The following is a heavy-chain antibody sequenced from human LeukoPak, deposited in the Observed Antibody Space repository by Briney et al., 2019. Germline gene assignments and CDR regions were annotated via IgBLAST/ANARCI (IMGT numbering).Heavy chain of an antibody. CDR1: GYTFTSHY. J-gene: IGHJ4*02. Sequence: ASVKVSCKASGYTFTSHYMHWVRQAPEQGLEWMGIINPSGGSTSYAQKFQGRVTMTRDTSISTAYMELSRLRSDDTAVYYCARDGNGYDSSGYYYGSNDYWGQGTLVTVSS. CDR2: INPSGGST. D-gene: IGHD3-22*01. V-gene: IGHV1-46*01. CDR3: ARDGNGYDSSGYYYGSNDY.